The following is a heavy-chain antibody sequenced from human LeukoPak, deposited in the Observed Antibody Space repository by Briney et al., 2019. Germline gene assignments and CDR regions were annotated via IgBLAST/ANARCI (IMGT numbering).Heavy chain of an antibody. J-gene: IGHJ4*02. V-gene: IGHV3-20*04. CDR2: INWNGGST. D-gene: IGHD5-24*01. CDR3: ARALPGMATITGPFDY. CDR1: GFTFDDYG. Sequence: GGFLRLSCAAPGFTFDDYGMSWVRQAPGKGLEWVSGINWNGGSTGYADSVKGRFTISRDNAKNSLYLQMNSLRAEDTALYYCARALPGMATITGPFDYWGQGTLVTVSS.